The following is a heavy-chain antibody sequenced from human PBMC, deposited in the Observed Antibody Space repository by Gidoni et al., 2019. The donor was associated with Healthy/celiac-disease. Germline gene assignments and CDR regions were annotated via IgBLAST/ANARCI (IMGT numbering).Heavy chain of an antibody. J-gene: IGHJ4*02. CDR3: AKGARFIVVVVAATLFFDY. CDR2: ISGSGGST. CDR1: GFTFRSYA. D-gene: IGHD2-15*01. Sequence: EVQLLESGGGLVQPGGSLRLSCAASGFTFRSYAMSWVRQAPGKGLEWVSAISGSGGSTYYADSVKGRFTISRDNSKNTLYLQMNSLRAEDTAVYYCAKGARFIVVVVAATLFFDYWGQGTLVTVSS. V-gene: IGHV3-23*01.